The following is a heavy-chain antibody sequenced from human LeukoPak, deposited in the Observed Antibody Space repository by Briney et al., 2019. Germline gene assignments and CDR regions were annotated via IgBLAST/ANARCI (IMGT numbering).Heavy chain of an antibody. CDR1: GGSISSGDYY. D-gene: IGHD3-3*01. CDR2: IYYSGST. CDR3: ASLRFLEWLLGPMFDY. Sequence: PSETLSLTCTVSGGSISSGDYYWSWIRQPPGKGLEWIGYIYYSGSTYYNPSLKSRVTVSVDTSRNQFSLKLSSVTAADTAVYYCASLRFLEWLLGPMFDYWGQGTLVTVSS. J-gene: IGHJ4*02. V-gene: IGHV4-30-4*08.